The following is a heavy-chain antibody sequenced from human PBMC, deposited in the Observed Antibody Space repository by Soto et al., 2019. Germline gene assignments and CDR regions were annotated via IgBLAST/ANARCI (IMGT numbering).Heavy chain of an antibody. CDR3: ARQFRYGDKSSSRGY. V-gene: IGHV1-8*01. J-gene: IGHJ4*02. Sequence: ASVKVSFQASGYTFTSYDINWVRQAAGQGLEWMGWMNPNSGNTGYAQKFQGRVTMTRNTSISTAYMELSSLRSEDTAVYYCARQFRYGDKSSSRGYWGQGTLVTVSS. CDR1: GYTFTSYD. D-gene: IGHD4-17*01. CDR2: MNPNSGNT.